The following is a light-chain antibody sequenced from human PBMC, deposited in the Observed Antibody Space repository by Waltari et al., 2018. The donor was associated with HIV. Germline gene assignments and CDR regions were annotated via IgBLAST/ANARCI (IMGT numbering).Light chain of an antibody. V-gene: IGLV2-8*01. Sequence: QPALTQPPSASGSPGQSVTSSCTGTSRDIGTSTYLSWYQQHPGRAPNLLIYEVNKRPSGVPDRFSGSKSANTASLTVSGLQVADEADYYCSSYAGNNNYVFGTGTRVTVL. CDR3: SSYAGNNNYV. J-gene: IGLJ1*01. CDR1: SRDIGTSTY. CDR2: EVN.